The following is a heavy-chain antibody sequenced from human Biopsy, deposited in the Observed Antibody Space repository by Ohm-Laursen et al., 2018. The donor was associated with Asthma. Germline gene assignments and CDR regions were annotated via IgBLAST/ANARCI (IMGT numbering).Heavy chain of an antibody. CDR3: VRVWGGSAFDI. Sequence: SSLRLSCTASGFTFDDYAMNWVRQAPGKGLEWVSGISWNSGSLEYADSVKGRFTVSRDNAKRTLYLQMNSLRAEDTALYYCVRVWGGSAFDIWGQGTMVTVSS. CDR2: ISWNSGSL. CDR1: GFTFDDYA. D-gene: IGHD3-16*01. V-gene: IGHV3-9*01. J-gene: IGHJ3*02.